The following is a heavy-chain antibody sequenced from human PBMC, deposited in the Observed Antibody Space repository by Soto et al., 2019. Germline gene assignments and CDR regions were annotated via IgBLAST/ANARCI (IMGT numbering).Heavy chain of an antibody. CDR1: GYTFTGYY. Sequence: ASVQVSCKASGYTFTGYYVHWVRQAPGQGLEWMGWINPNSGDTYLAQRFQGRVTMNRDTSIGTAYMELRGLTSDDTAEYYCAKGGAIVASCTRVYLYNVMDLWGQGTTVTFS. CDR2: INPNSGDT. CDR3: AKGGAIVASCTRVYLYNVMDL. J-gene: IGHJ6*02. D-gene: IGHD5-12*01. V-gene: IGHV1-2*02.